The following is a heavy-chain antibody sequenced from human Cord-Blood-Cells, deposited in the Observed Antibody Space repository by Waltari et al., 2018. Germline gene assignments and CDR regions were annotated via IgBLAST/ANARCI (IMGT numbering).Heavy chain of an antibody. J-gene: IGHJ4*02. Sequence: VQLLESGGGLVQSGGSLRISCAASGFTFRGDAMICVRQAPGKGLEWVSAISGSGGSTYYADAVKGRFTISRDNSKNTLYLQMNSLRAEDTAVDYCAKGVLRTGLDYWGQGTLVTVSS. CDR1: GFTFRGDA. V-gene: IGHV3-23*01. CDR2: ISGSGGST. CDR3: AKGVLRTGLDY. D-gene: IGHD7-27*01.